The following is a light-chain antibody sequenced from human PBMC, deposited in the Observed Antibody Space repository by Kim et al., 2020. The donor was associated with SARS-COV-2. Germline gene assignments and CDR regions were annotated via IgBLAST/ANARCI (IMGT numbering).Light chain of an antibody. CDR3: QVWDSGSDHPV. V-gene: IGLV3-21*04. CDR2: YDS. CDR1: NIGDKS. J-gene: IGLJ2*01. Sequence: PGKTASITCGGDNIGDKSGHWYQQRPGRAPVLVMYYDSDRPSGIPERFSGSNSGNTATLTISRVEAGDEADYYCQVWDSGSDHPVFGGGTQLTVL.